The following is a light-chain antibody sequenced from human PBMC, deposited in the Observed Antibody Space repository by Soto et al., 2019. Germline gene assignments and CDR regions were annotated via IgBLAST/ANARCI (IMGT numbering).Light chain of an antibody. Sequence: NFMLTQPHSVSESPGKTVTISCTRSTGSIASSFVQWVQQRPVSSPTTVIYQDNPRPSGVPHRFSGSIDSSSNSASLTISGLRTEEEADYYCQSYTSSVIIFGGGTKLTVL. CDR2: QDN. J-gene: IGLJ2*01. CDR3: QSYTSSVII. V-gene: IGLV6-57*01. CDR1: TGSIASSF.